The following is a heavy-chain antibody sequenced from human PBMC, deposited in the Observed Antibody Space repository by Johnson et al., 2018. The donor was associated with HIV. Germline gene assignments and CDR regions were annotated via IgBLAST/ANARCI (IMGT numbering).Heavy chain of an antibody. D-gene: IGHD6-6*01. CDR1: GFTFDDYG. Sequence: VQLVESGGGVVRPGGSLRLSCAASGFTFDDYGMSWVRQAPGKGLEWVSGIYWNGGSAGYTESVRGRFTISRDSAQNSVYLQMNSLRAEDTAGYYCARDTSMAAARAFDIWGQGTMVIVSS. CDR3: ARDTSMAAARAFDI. CDR2: IYWNGGSA. J-gene: IGHJ3*02. V-gene: IGHV3-20*04.